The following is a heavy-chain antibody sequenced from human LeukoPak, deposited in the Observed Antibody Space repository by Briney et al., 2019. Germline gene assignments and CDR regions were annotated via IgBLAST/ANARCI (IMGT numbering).Heavy chain of an antibody. J-gene: IGHJ4*02. CDR1: GGTFSSYA. Sequence: RASVKVSCKASGGTFSSYAISWVRQAPGQGLEWMGGIIPIFGTANYAQKFQGRVTITADESTSTAYMELSSLRSEDTAVYYCARALVLVDYSPSFDYWGQGTLVTVSS. CDR3: ARALVLVDYSPSFDY. V-gene: IGHV1-69*13. D-gene: IGHD2-21*01. CDR2: IIPIFGTA.